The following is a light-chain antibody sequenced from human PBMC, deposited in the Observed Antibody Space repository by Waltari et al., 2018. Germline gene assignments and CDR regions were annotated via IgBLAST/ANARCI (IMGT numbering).Light chain of an antibody. J-gene: IGLJ1*01. CDR1: SSDVGGYDY. CDR3: CSYAGSYTEV. V-gene: IGLV2-11*01. Sequence: QSALTQPRSVSGSPGQSVPISCTGTSSDVGGYDYVSWYQQQSAKAPKLIIFGVTERPSGVPDRFSGSKSGNTASLTISGLQSEDEADYYCCSYAGSYTEVFGTGTTVTVL. CDR2: GVT.